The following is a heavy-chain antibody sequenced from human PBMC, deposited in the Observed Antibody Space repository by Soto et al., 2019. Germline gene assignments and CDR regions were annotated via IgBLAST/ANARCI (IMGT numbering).Heavy chain of an antibody. D-gene: IGHD6-13*01. Sequence: PGESLKISCKGSGYSFTSYWIGWVRRMPGKGLEWMGIIYPGDSDTRYSPSFQGQVTISADKSISTAYLQWSSLKASDTAMYYCARLDGIKAAAGLNEDYWGQGTLVTVSS. V-gene: IGHV5-51*01. J-gene: IGHJ4*02. CDR3: ARLDGIKAAAGLNEDY. CDR1: GYSFTSYW. CDR2: IYPGDSDT.